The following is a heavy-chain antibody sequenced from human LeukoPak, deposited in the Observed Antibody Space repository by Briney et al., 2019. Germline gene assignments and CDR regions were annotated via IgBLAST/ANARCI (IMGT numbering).Heavy chain of an antibody. V-gene: IGHV4-59*01. CDR3: ARARGLRFLEWLLYAY. CDR1: GGSISSYY. J-gene: IGHJ4*02. D-gene: IGHD3-3*01. CDR2: IYYSGST. Sequence: SETLSLTCTVSGGSISSYYWSRIRQPPGKGLEWIGYIYYSGSTNYNPSLKSRVTISVDTSKNQFSLKLSSVPAADTAVYYCARARGLRFLEWLLYAYWGQGTLVTVSS.